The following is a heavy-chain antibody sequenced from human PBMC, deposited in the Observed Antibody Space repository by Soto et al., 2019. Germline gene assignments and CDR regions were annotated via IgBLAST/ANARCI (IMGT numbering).Heavy chain of an antibody. CDR2: INPNSGGT. D-gene: IGHD5-18*01. Sequence: ASVKVSCKASGYTFTGYYMHWVRQAPGQGLEWMGWINPNSGGTNYAQKFQGWVTMTRDTSISTAYMELSRLRSDDTAVYYCARGCGYTYGYDYFDYWGQGTLVTVSS. J-gene: IGHJ4*02. CDR1: GYTFTGYY. V-gene: IGHV1-2*04. CDR3: ARGCGYTYGYDYFDY.